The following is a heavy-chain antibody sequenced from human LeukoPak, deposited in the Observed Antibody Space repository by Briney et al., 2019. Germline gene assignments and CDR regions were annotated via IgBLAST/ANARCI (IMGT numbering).Heavy chain of an antibody. CDR3: ARQYGSGWYKGYFQY. D-gene: IGHD6-19*01. Sequence: PSETLSLTCTVSGGSISSGGYYWSWIRQPPGKGLEWIGEINHSGSTKYNPSLKSRVTISVDTSKNQFSLKVTSVTAADTAVYYCARQYGSGWYKGYFQYWGQGTLVTVSS. CDR2: INHSGST. CDR1: GGSISSGGYY. J-gene: IGHJ1*01. V-gene: IGHV4-39*07.